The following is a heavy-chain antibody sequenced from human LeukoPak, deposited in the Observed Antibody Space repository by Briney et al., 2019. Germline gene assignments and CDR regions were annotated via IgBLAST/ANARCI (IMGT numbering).Heavy chain of an antibody. CDR2: IIPILGRA. Sequence: SVKVSCKASGGTFSSYTISWARQAPGQGLEWMGRIIPILGRATYAQKFQGRVTITANKSTRTAYMELSSLRSEDTAVYYCARDESHTRILDYWGQGTLVTVSS. CDR1: GGTFSSYT. V-gene: IGHV1-69*08. D-gene: IGHD2/OR15-2a*01. CDR3: ARDESHTRILDY. J-gene: IGHJ4*02.